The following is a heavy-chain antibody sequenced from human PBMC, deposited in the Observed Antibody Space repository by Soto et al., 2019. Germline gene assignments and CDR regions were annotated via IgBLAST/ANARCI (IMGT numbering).Heavy chain of an antibody. CDR2: ISGSSSHI. J-gene: IGHJ6*03. CDR3: ASGRCTFGSCYSSYYFYMGV. D-gene: IGHD2-15*01. V-gene: IGHV3-21*06. CDR1: GFTFSSNT. Sequence: PGGSLRLSCAASGFTFSSNTMNWVRQAPGKGLEWVSSISGSSSHIYHADSVKGRFTISRDNAKNSLYLQMNSLRAEDTAVYYCASGRCTFGSCYSSYYFYMGVWGKGTTVTVSS.